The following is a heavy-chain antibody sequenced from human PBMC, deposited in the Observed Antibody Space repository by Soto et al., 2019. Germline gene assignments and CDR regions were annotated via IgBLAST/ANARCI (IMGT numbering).Heavy chain of an antibody. CDR3: ARDLGGQIVDY. CDR2: ISGYNGNT. CDR1: GYTFTSYG. V-gene: IGHV1-18*01. J-gene: IGHJ4*02. D-gene: IGHD1-26*01. Sequence: QVQLVQSGAEVKKPGASVKVSCKASGYTFTSYGISWVRQAPGQGLEWMGWISGYNGNTKSAQKLQGRVTMTTDTSTSTAYIELRSLRSDDTAVYYCARDLGGQIVDYWGQGTLVTVSS.